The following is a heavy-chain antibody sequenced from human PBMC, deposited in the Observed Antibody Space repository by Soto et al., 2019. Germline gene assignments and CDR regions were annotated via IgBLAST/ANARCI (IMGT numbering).Heavy chain of an antibody. CDR1: GYTFTGYY. V-gene: IGHV1-2*02. J-gene: IGHJ6*02. CDR2: INPNSGGT. Sequence: ASVKVSFKASGYTFTGYYMHWVRQAPGQGLEWMGWINPNSGGTNYAQKFQGRVTMTRDTSISTAYMELSRLRSDDTAVYYCAREGVVVAYNYGMDVWGQGTTVTVSS. D-gene: IGHD2-2*01. CDR3: AREGVVVAYNYGMDV.